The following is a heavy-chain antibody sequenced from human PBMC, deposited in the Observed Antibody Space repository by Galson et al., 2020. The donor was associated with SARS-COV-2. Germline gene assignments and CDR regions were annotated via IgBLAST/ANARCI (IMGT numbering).Heavy chain of an antibody. CDR1: AGSLSGHY. CDR2: INHSGST. Sequence: SETLYLTCVVYAGSLSGHYWSWIRQHPGKGLEWIGEINHSGSTNYNPSLKSRVTLSVDTSKNQFSLKLSSVTAADTAVYYCARGRIVSSWYHSYYYYGMDVWGQGTTVTVSS. V-gene: IGHV4-34*01. CDR3: ARGRIVSSWYHSYYYYGMDV. J-gene: IGHJ6*02. D-gene: IGHD6-13*01.